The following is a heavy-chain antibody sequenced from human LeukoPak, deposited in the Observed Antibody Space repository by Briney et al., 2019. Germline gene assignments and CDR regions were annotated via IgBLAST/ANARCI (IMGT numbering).Heavy chain of an antibody. D-gene: IGHD6-13*01. CDR3: AREGEQRLVPWFDP. CDR2: IIPIFGTA. J-gene: IGHJ5*02. Sequence: ASVKVSCKASGGTFSSYAISWVRQAPGQGLEWMGGIIPIFGTANYAQKFQGRVTITADESTSTAYMELSSLRSEDTAVYYCAREGEQRLVPWFDPWGQGTLVTVSS. V-gene: IGHV1-69*13. CDR1: GGTFSSYA.